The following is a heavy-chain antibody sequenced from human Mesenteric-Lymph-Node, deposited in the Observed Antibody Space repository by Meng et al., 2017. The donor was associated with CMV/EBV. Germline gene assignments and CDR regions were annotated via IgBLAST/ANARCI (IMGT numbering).Heavy chain of an antibody. CDR1: GGSIRGYF. CDR2: IYSSGST. D-gene: IGHD3-3*01. Sequence: SETLSLTCTVSGGSIRGYFWSWIRQPPGKGLEYIGFIYSSGSTNYNPSLKGRVTISVDTSKNQFSLKLSSMTAADTAMYYCARAQDIDYYDFWKRAFDIWGQGTMVTVSS. J-gene: IGHJ3*02. V-gene: IGHV4-59*01. CDR3: ARAQDIDYYDFWKRAFDI.